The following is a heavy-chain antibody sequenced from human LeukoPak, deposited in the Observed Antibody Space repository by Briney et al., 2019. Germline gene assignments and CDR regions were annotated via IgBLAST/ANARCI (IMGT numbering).Heavy chain of an antibody. CDR1: GFSFSSYG. Sequence: GGSLRLSCAASGFSFSSYGMSWVRQAPGKGLEWISASTGSGGTTYYADSVEGRFTISRDNSKNTLYLQMNSLRAEDTAVYYCAKFKEDFVVAAYYFDYWGQGTLVTVSS. D-gene: IGHD6-19*01. V-gene: IGHV3-23*01. CDR2: STGSGGTT. J-gene: IGHJ4*02. CDR3: AKFKEDFVVAAYYFDY.